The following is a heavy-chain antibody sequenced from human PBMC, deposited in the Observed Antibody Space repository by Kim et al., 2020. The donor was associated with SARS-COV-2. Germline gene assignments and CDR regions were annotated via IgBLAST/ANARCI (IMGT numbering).Heavy chain of an antibody. Sequence: SETLSLTCAVYGGSFSGYYWSWIRQPPGKGLELIGEINHSGSTNYNPSLKSRVTISVDTSKNQFSLKLSSLTAADTAVYYCARGSYVLRYFDWLLQKLYFDYWGQGTLVTVSS. V-gene: IGHV4-34*01. D-gene: IGHD3-9*01. CDR3: ARGSYVLRYFDWLLQKLYFDY. J-gene: IGHJ4*02. CDR1: GGSFSGYY. CDR2: INHSGST.